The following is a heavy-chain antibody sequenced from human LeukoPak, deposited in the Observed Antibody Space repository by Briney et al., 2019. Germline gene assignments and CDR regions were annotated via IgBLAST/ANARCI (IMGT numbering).Heavy chain of an antibody. J-gene: IGHJ4*02. CDR1: GGSISSGDYY. CDR2: IYYSGST. CDR3: ARADYSNYQVFFDY. Sequence: SQTLSLTCTVSGGSISSGDYYRSWIRQPPGKGLEWIGYIYYSGSTYYNPSLKSRVTISVDTSKNQFSLKLSSVTAADTAVYYCARADYSNYQVFFDYWGQGTLVTVSS. V-gene: IGHV4-30-4*01. D-gene: IGHD4-11*01.